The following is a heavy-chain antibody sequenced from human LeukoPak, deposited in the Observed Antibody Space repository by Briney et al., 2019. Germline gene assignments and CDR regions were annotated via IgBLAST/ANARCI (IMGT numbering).Heavy chain of an antibody. J-gene: IGHJ4*02. Sequence: PGGSLRLSCAASGFTFSTYSMSWVRQAPGNGLEWVSAIRGGGENTYYADSVKGRFTISRDNSKDTLSLQMNSLRAEDTAVYYCAKISWDGRGTFYWGQGTLVTVSS. CDR2: IRGGGENT. CDR1: GFTFSTYS. CDR3: AKISWDGRGTFY. V-gene: IGHV3-23*01. D-gene: IGHD2-15*01.